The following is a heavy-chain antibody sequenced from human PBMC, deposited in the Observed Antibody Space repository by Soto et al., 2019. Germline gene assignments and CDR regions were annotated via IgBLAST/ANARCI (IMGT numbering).Heavy chain of an antibody. Sequence: QVQLQESGPGLVRPSQTLSLTCTVSGVSISRGGYSWSWFRQHPGKGLEWIGYMFYSGTAHYNPSLQSRVTFSLGSFNNHLSLNLTSVTVADSAVYYCARAVAGDPPDYWGPGTLVTVSS. V-gene: IGHV4-31*03. J-gene: IGHJ4*02. CDR2: MFYSGTA. CDR1: GVSISRGGYS. CDR3: ARAVAGDPPDY.